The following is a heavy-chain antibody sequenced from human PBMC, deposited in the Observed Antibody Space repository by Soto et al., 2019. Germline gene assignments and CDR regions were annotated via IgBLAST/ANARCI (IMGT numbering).Heavy chain of an antibody. J-gene: IGHJ6*02. CDR3: ASLHYYDSSGYYGDYYYYGMDV. CDR2: IYYSGST. V-gene: IGHV4-30-4*01. CDR1: GGSISSGDYY. Sequence: QVQLQESGPGLVKPSQTLSLTCTVSGGSISSGDYYWSWIRQPPGKALEWIGYIYYSGSTYYNPSLKSRVTISVDTSKNQFSLKLSSVTAADTAVYYCASLHYYDSSGYYGDYYYYGMDVWGQGTTVTVSS. D-gene: IGHD3-22*01.